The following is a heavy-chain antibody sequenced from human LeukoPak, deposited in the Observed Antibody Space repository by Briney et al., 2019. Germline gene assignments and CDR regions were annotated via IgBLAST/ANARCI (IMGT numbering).Heavy chain of an antibody. V-gene: IGHV3-48*04. CDR1: GFTFSSYG. Sequence: GRSLRLSCAASGFTFSSYGMHWVRQAPGKGLEWVSYISSSGSTIYYADSVKGRFTISRDNAKNSLYLQMNSLRAEDTAVYYCAREAVTTSLFDYWGQGTLVTVSS. J-gene: IGHJ4*02. D-gene: IGHD4-17*01. CDR2: ISSSGSTI. CDR3: AREAVTTSLFDY.